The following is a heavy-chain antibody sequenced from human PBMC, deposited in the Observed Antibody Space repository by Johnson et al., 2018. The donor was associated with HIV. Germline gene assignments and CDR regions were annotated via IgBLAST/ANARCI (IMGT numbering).Heavy chain of an antibody. CDR1: GFTFSYYG. J-gene: IGHJ3*02. V-gene: IGHV3-30*03. D-gene: IGHD4-17*01. Sequence: QVQLVESGGGVVQPGRSLRLSCAASGFTFSYYGIHWVRQAPGKGLEWVAVISYAGSDKYYSDSVKGRFTISRDNSKNTLYLQMGSLRAEDMAVYYCAREGGGHDYGDRDAIDIWGQGTMVTVSS. CDR3: AREGGGHDYGDRDAIDI. CDR2: ISYAGSDK.